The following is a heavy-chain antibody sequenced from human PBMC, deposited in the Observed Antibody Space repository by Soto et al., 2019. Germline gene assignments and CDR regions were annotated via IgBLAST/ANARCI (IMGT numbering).Heavy chain of an antibody. D-gene: IGHD5-12*01. CDR3: ATYSDYVHRSFDY. CDR2: INPSAGSA. Sequence: QVQLVQSGAEVKKPGASVKVSCKASGYTFTRYYMHWVRQAPGQGLEWMGIINPSAGSAGYEQKFEGRVSMTRDTSTSTVYMELSSLRSEDTAVYYCATYSDYVHRSFDYWGQGTLVTVSS. CDR1: GYTFTRYY. J-gene: IGHJ4*02. V-gene: IGHV1-46*01.